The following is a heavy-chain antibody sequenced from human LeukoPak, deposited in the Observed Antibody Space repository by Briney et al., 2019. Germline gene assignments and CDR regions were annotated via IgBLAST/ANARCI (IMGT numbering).Heavy chain of an antibody. CDR1: GYTFTSYY. CDR2: INPSGGST. D-gene: IGHD3-22*01. J-gene: IGHJ3*02. Sequence: ASVKVSCKASGYTFTSYYMHWVRQAPGQGLEWMGIINPSGGSTSYAQKFQGRVTMTRDMSTSTVYMELSRLRSDDTAVYYCARKGGGGYYRYDAAFDIWGQGTMVTVSS. V-gene: IGHV1-46*01. CDR3: ARKGGGGYYRYDAAFDI.